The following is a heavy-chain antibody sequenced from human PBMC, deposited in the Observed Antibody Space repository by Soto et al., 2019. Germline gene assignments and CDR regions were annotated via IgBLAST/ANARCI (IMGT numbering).Heavy chain of an antibody. V-gene: IGHV3-30-3*01. CDR1: GSSFPNYP. CDR3: VRGGYSSSWERLDP. D-gene: IGHD4-4*01. J-gene: IGHJ5*02. CDR2: ISHDGVTK. Sequence: SLRLSCAASGSSFPNYPMHWVRQTPDKGLEWLAVISHDGVTKNSADSVKGRFSISQDNSRNRLYLDMNSLRTEDTAMYYCVRGGYSSSWERLDPWGQGTLVTVSS.